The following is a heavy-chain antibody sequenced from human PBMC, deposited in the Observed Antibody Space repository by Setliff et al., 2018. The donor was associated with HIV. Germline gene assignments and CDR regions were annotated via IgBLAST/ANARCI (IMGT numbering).Heavy chain of an antibody. CDR3: ARTITTFGVIGRGGRMDV. J-gene: IGHJ6*04. V-gene: IGHV4-34*01. CDR1: GESFSGYY. CDR2: MNHSEH. D-gene: IGHD3-3*01. Sequence: PSETLSLTCTVYGESFSGYYWTWIRQSPGKGLEWIGEMNHSEHYYNPTLKSRVTISMDTSKNQFSLELSSVTAADTALYYCARTITTFGVIGRGGRMDVWGKGTTVTVSS.